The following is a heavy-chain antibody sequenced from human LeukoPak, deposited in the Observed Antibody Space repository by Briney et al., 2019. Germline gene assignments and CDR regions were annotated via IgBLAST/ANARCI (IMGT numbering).Heavy chain of an antibody. D-gene: IGHD2/OR15-2a*01. J-gene: IGHJ3*02. CDR1: GFTFSSYA. CDR3: AKDRIYGNDAFDI. Sequence: GGSLRLSCAASGFTFSSYAMSWVRQAPGKGLERGSAISGSGGSTYYADSVKGRFTISRDNSKNTLYLQMNSLRAEDTAVYYCAKDRIYGNDAFDIWGQGTMVTVSS. V-gene: IGHV3-23*01. CDR2: ISGSGGST.